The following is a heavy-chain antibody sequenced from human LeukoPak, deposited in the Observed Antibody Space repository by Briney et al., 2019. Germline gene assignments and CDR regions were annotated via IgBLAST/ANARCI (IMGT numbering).Heavy chain of an antibody. J-gene: IGHJ4*02. D-gene: IGHD3-10*01. CDR2: ISSSGSTI. V-gene: IGHV3-48*03. CDR1: GFTFSSYE. Sequence: GGSLRLSCAASGFTFSSYEMNWVRQAPGKGLEWVSYISSSGSTIYYADSVKGRFTISRDNAKNSLYLQMNSLRAEDTALYYCAKQQDDIGEFDYWGQGTLVTVSS. CDR3: AKQQDDIGEFDY.